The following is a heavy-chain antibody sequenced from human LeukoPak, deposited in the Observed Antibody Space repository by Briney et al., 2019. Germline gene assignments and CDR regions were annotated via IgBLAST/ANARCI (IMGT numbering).Heavy chain of an antibody. CDR3: AKGGDYDILTGYYKDY. Sequence: PGRSLRLSCAASGFTFDDYAMHWVRQAPGKGLEWVSSINWNSGSIGYADSVKGRSTISRDNAKNSLYLQMNSLRAEDTALYYCAKGGDYDILTGYYKDYWGQGTLVTVSS. J-gene: IGHJ4*02. V-gene: IGHV3-9*01. CDR1: GFTFDDYA. CDR2: INWNSGSI. D-gene: IGHD3-9*01.